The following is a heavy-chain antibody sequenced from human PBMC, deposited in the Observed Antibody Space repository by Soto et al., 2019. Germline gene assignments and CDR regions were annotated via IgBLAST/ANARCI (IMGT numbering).Heavy chain of an antibody. CDR1: GYTFTSYD. Sequence: ASVKVSCKASGYTFTSYDINWVRQATGQGLEWMGWMNPNSGNTGYAQKFQGRVTMTRNTSISTAYMELRSLRSDDTAVYYCAISGYCTNGVCPYYYGMDVWGQGTTVTVSS. CDR2: MNPNSGNT. J-gene: IGHJ6*02. V-gene: IGHV1-8*01. CDR3: AISGYCTNGVCPYYYGMDV. D-gene: IGHD2-8*01.